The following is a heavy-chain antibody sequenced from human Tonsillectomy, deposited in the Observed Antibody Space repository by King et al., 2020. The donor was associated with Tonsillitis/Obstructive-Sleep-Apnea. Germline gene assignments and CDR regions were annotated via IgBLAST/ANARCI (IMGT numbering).Heavy chain of an antibody. V-gene: IGHV4-34*01. CDR3: ARGRFWSGYQYYMDV. Sequence: VQLQQWGAGLLKPSETLSLTCAVYGGSFSGYYWSWIRQPPGKGLEWIGEINHSGSTNYNPSLKSRVTISVDTSKNQFSLKLSSVTAADTAVYYCARGRFWSGYQYYMDVWGKGTTVTVSS. CDR2: INHSGST. CDR1: GGSFSGYY. D-gene: IGHD3-3*01. J-gene: IGHJ6*03.